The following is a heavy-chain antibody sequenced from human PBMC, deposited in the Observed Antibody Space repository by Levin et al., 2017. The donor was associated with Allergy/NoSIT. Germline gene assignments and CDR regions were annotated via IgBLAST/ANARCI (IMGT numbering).Heavy chain of an antibody. Sequence: PSETLSLTCTVSGGSISNYYWTWIRQPPGKGLEWIGYIFHTGNTYSNPSLKSRVTISVDTPKNQFSLKLTSPTTADTAVYYCARDRNYGGNPYGLDVWGQGTTVTVSS. D-gene: IGHD4-23*01. CDR3: ARDRNYGGNPYGLDV. V-gene: IGHV4-59*01. J-gene: IGHJ6*02. CDR2: IFHTGNT. CDR1: GGSISNYY.